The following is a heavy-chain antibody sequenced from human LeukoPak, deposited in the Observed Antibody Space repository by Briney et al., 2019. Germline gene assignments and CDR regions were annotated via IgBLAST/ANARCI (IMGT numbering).Heavy chain of an antibody. CDR3: ARDAPYGIAAAGRLFDY. CDR1: GFTFSSHS. D-gene: IGHD6-13*01. J-gene: IGHJ4*02. CDR2: ISSSSYI. Sequence: PGGSLRLSCAASGFTFSSHSMNWVRQAPGKGLEWVSSISSSSYIYYADSVKGRFTISRDNAKNSLYLQMNSLRAEDTAVYYCARDAPYGIAAAGRLFDYWGQGTLVTVSS. V-gene: IGHV3-21*01.